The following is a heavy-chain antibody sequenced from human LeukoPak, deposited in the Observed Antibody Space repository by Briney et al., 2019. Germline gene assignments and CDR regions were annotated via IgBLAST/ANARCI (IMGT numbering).Heavy chain of an antibody. CDR1: GFAFSSCG. V-gene: IGHV3-30*03. Sequence: GRSLRLSCAASGFAFSSCGMHWVRQAPGKGLEWVAFISFDGSNKYSANSVKGRFTFSRDNSKNTLSLQMNSLSAEDTAVYYCARLGVAAHVDYWGQGTLVTVSS. D-gene: IGHD2-21*01. J-gene: IGHJ4*01. CDR3: ARLGVAAHVDY. CDR2: ISFDGSNK.